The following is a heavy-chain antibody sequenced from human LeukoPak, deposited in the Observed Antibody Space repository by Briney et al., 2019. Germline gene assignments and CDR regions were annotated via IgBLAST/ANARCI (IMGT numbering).Heavy chain of an antibody. Sequence: TGGSLRLSCTAPGFIFSSYEMNWVRQAPGKGLEWVSYISGDGSTRSYADSVRGRFTISRDNAQNSLYLQMNSLRAEDTAVYYCATLGVLLIYAIFDYWGQGTLVTVSS. CDR2: ISGDGSTR. D-gene: IGHD2-8*01. V-gene: IGHV3-48*03. CDR1: GFIFSSYE. J-gene: IGHJ4*02. CDR3: ATLGVLLIYAIFDY.